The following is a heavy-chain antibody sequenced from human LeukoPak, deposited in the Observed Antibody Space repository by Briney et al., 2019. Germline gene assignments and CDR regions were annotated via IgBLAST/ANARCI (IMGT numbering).Heavy chain of an antibody. D-gene: IGHD4-17*01. V-gene: IGHV1-2*02. Sequence: ASVKVSCKGSGYTFTDYYMHWVRQAPGQGLEWMAWINPNSGATNYAQRFQGRVTVTRDTSISTAYMELSSLESDDTAVYYCVIDLRTTQTWDFDYWGQGTLVSVSS. CDR3: VIDLRTTQTWDFDY. J-gene: IGHJ4*02. CDR1: GYTFTDYY. CDR2: INPNSGAT.